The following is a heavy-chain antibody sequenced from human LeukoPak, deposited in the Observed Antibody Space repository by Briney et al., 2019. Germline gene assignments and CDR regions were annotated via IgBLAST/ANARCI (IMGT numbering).Heavy chain of an antibody. CDR2: IYPGDSDT. J-gene: IGHJ4*02. Sequence: GESLKFSCKGSGYSFTSYWIGWVRQMPGKGLEWMGIIYPGDSDTRYSPSFQGQVTISADKSISTAYLQWSSLKASDTAMYYCARQGSYYDFWSGYPQMYYFDYWGQGTLVTVSS. CDR1: GYSFTSYW. D-gene: IGHD3-3*01. CDR3: ARQGSYYDFWSGYPQMYYFDY. V-gene: IGHV5-51*01.